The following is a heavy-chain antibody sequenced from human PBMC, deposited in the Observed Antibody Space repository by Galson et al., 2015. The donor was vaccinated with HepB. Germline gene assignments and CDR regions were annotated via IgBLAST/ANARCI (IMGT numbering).Heavy chain of an antibody. V-gene: IGHV1-18*01. CDR2: ISAYNGNT. J-gene: IGHJ4*02. CDR3: ARVGWGGSYPNYFDY. CDR1: GYTFTSYG. Sequence: SVKVSCRASGYTFTSYGIGWVRQAPGQGLEWMGWISAYNGNTNYAQKLQGRVTMTTDTSTSTAYMELRSLRSDDTAVYYCARVGWGGSYPNYFDYWGQGTLVSVSS. D-gene: IGHD1-26*01.